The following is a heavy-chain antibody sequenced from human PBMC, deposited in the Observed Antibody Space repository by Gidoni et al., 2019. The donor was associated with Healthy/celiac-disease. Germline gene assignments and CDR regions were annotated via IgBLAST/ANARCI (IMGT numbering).Heavy chain of an antibody. CDR1: GFTFSSYA. D-gene: IGHD3-3*01. V-gene: IGHV3-23*01. CDR2: CSGSGGST. Sequence: EVQLLESGGGLVQPGGSLSLSCDASGFTFSSYAMSWVRQAPGKGVEGFTACSGSGGSTYYADSVKGRFTITRDNSKNTLYLQMNSLRAEDTAVYYCAKLRFLEWLSHHDYWGQGTLATVSS. CDR3: AKLRFLEWLSHHDY. J-gene: IGHJ4*02.